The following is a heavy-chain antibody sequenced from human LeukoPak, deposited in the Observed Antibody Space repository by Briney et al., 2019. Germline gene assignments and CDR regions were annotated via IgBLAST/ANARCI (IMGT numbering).Heavy chain of an antibody. Sequence: GGSLRLSCAASGFTSSTYAMTWVRQAPGRGLEWVSTISAGVGSANYADSVKGRFTISRDNSDNTVYLQMNSLRAEDTAVYYCAKDARRSSGWWFFDHWGQGTLVTVSS. CDR3: AKDARRSSGWWFFDH. CDR2: ISAGVGSA. V-gene: IGHV3-23*01. D-gene: IGHD6-19*01. J-gene: IGHJ4*02. CDR1: GFTSSTYA.